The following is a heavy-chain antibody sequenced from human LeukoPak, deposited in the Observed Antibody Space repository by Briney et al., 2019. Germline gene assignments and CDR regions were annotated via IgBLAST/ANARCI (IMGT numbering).Heavy chain of an antibody. Sequence: GESLKISCKGSGYSFTSYWIGWVRQMPGKGLEWMGIIYPGDSDTRYSPSFQGQVTISADKSISTAYLQWSSLKASDTAMYYCARCGGGYYKTDYYYYGMDVWGQGTTVTVSS. V-gene: IGHV5-51*01. CDR1: GYSFTSYW. CDR2: IYPGDSDT. CDR3: ARCGGGYYKTDYYYYGMDV. D-gene: IGHD3-22*01. J-gene: IGHJ6*02.